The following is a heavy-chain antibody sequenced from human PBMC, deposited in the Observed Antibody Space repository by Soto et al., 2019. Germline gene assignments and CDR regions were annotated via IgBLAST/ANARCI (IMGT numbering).Heavy chain of an antibody. J-gene: IGHJ4*02. Sequence: LSLTCTVSGGSISSGDYYWSWIRQPPGKGLEWIGYIYYSGSTNYNPSLKSRVTISVDTSKNQFSLKLSSVTAADTAVYYCARHLDYGDYPDYWGQGTLVTVSS. CDR2: IYYSGST. CDR1: GGSISSGDYY. V-gene: IGHV4-30-4*01. CDR3: ARHLDYGDYPDY. D-gene: IGHD4-17*01.